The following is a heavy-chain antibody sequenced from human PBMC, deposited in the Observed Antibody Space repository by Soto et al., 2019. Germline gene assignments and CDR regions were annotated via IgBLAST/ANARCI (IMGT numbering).Heavy chain of an antibody. V-gene: IGHV3-48*02. CDR3: ARDGNTMIVVVGFDY. CDR2: ISSSSSTI. J-gene: IGHJ4*02. CDR1: GFTFSSYS. D-gene: IGHD3-22*01. Sequence: EVQLVESGGGLVQPGGSLRLSCAASGFTFSSYSMNWVRQAPGKGLEWVSYISSSSSTIYYADSVKGRFTISRDNAKNSLYLQMNRLRDEDTAVYYCARDGNTMIVVVGFDYWGQGTLVTVSS.